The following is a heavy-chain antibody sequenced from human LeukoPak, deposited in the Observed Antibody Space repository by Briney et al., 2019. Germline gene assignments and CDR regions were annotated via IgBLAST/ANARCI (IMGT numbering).Heavy chain of an antibody. CDR3: GRVGGRSKAAKGDAFDI. CDR2: ISSGSTYM. D-gene: IGHD6-6*01. CDR1: GFTFSSYS. J-gene: IGHJ3*02. Sequence: GGSLRLSCAASGFTFSSYSMNWVRQAPGKGLEWVSSISSGSTYMYYADSVKGRFTISRDNAQNSVFLQMNSLRAEDTAVYYCGRVGGRSKAAKGDAFDIWGQGTMVVVSS. V-gene: IGHV3-21*06.